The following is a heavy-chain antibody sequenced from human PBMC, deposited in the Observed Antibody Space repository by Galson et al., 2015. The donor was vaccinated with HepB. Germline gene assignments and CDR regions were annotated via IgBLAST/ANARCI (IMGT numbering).Heavy chain of an antibody. CDR1: GFTFSTYA. CDR3: AKVLLRVPPGDDFDN. CDR2: ISASGGTT. D-gene: IGHD2-2*01. V-gene: IGHV3-23*01. J-gene: IGHJ4*02. Sequence: SLRLSCAASGFTFSTYAMSWVRQAPGKGLEWVSHISASGGTTYYADSVKGRFTISRDNSKNTLYLQMSTVKVEDTAVYYCAKVLLRVPPGDDFDNWGQGTLVTVSS.